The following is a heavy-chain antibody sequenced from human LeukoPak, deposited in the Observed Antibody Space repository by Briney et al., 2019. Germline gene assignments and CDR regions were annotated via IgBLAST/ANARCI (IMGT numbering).Heavy chain of an antibody. CDR2: ISGSGGST. Sequence: GGSLRLSCAASGFTFSSYAMSRVRQAPGKGLEWVSAISGSGGSTYYADSVKGRFTISRDNSKNTLYLQMNSLRAEDMAVYYCAKETLAVTSYFDYWGQGTLVTVSS. V-gene: IGHV3-23*01. J-gene: IGHJ4*02. CDR3: AKETLAVTSYFDY. CDR1: GFTFSSYA. D-gene: IGHD4-17*01.